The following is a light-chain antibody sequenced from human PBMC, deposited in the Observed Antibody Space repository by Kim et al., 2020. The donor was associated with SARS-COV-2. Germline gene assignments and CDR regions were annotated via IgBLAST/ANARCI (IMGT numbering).Light chain of an antibody. J-gene: IGKJ4*01. CDR3: QQYGSSPLT. CDR2: GAS. Sequence: SPGERATRYSRDSQSVSNSYLAWYQQKPGQAPRLLIYGASSRATGIPDRFSGSGSGTDFTLTISRLEPEDFAVYYCQQYGSSPLTFGGGTKVDIK. CDR1: QSVSNSY. V-gene: IGKV3-20*01.